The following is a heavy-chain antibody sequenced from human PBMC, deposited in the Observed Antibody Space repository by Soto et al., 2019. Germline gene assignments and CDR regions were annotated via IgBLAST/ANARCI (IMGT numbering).Heavy chain of an antibody. V-gene: IGHV3-30*02. J-gene: IGHJ4*02. CDR3: APQAFDY. CDR1: GFTFSNYG. CDR2: VWLDGSNK. Sequence: GALRLSCAASGFTFSNYGMHWVRQAPGKGLEWVAFVWLDGSNKYYADSVRDRFTISRVNSKNTLYLQMNSLRAEDTAVYHCAPQAFDYWGQGTLVTVSS.